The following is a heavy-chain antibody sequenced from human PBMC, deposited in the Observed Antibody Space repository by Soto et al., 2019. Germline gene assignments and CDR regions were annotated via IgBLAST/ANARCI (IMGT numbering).Heavy chain of an antibody. Sequence: GESLKISGKCSGYSFAGYWITWVRQKPGKGLEWMGRIDPSDSQTYYSPSFRGHVTISATKSITTVFLQWSSLRASDTAMYYCARQIYDSDTGPNFQYYFDSWGQGTPVTVSS. CDR2: IDPSDSQT. CDR3: ARQIYDSDTGPNFQYYFDS. CDR1: GYSFAGYW. D-gene: IGHD3-22*01. V-gene: IGHV5-10-1*01. J-gene: IGHJ4*02.